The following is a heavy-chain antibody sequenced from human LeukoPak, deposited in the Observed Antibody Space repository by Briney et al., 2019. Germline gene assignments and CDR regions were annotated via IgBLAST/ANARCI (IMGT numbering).Heavy chain of an antibody. CDR2: IYYGGST. CDR1: GGSISSFY. J-gene: IGHJ4*02. V-gene: IGHV4-59*01. CDR3: ARWEGGTLDY. Sequence: PSETLSLTCTVSGGSISSFYWSWIRQPPEKGLEWIGYIYYGGSTNYNPSLKSRVTISVDTSKNQFSLKLISVTAADTAVYYCARWEGGTLDYWGQGTLVTVSS. D-gene: IGHD2-15*01.